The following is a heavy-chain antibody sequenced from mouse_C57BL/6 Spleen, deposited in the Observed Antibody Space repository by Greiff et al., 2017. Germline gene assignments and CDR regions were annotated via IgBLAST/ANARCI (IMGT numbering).Heavy chain of an antibody. V-gene: IGHV1-80*01. CDR2: IYPGDGDT. D-gene: IGHD2-1*01. J-gene: IGHJ2*01. CDR3: ARGRDGNYGFYFDY. CDR1: GYAFSSYW. Sequence: VKLMESGAELVKPGASVKISCKASGYAFSSYWMNWVKQRPGKGLEWIGQIYPGDGDTNYNGKFKGKATLTADKSSSTAYMQLSSLTSEDSAVYFCARGRDGNYGFYFDYWGQGTTLTVSS.